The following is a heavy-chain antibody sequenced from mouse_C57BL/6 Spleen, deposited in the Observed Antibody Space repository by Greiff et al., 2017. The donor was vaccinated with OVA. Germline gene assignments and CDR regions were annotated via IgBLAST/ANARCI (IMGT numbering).Heavy chain of an antibody. J-gene: IGHJ3*01. CDR3: ASNWTWFAY. CDR2: ISDGGSYT. D-gene: IGHD4-1*02. V-gene: IGHV5-4*01. Sequence: EVHLVESGGGLVKPGGSLKLSCAASGFTFSSYAMSWVRQTPEKRLEWVATISDGGSYTYYPDNVKGRFTISRDNAKNNLYLQMSHLKSEDTAMYYCASNWTWFAYWGQGTLVTVSA. CDR1: GFTFSSYA.